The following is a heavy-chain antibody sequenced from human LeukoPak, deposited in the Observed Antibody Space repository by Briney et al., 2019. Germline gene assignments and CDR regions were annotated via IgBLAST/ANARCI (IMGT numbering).Heavy chain of an antibody. CDR3: ARGLITGAAGTYYYYGMDV. Sequence: GSLRLSCVASGFIFSRYGMHWVRQAPGKGLEYVSAISNSGGSTYYANSVKGRFTISRDNSKNTLYLQMGSLRGEDMAVYYCARGLITGAAGTYYYYGMDVWGQGTTVTVSS. V-gene: IGHV3-64*01. D-gene: IGHD6-13*01. CDR2: ISNSGGST. J-gene: IGHJ6*02. CDR1: GFIFSRYG.